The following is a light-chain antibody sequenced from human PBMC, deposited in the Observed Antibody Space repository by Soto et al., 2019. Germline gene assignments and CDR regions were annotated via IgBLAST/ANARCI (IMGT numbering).Light chain of an antibody. CDR1: HDITNY. CDR3: QQYDSLPT. V-gene: IGKV1-33*01. J-gene: IGKJ4*01. Sequence: DIQMTQSPSSLSASVGDRVTITCQASHDITNYLNWYQQKRGKGPRLLIYGASNLETGVPSRFSGSGFGTDFSFTISSLQPEDFATYYCQQYDSLPTFGGGTKVELK. CDR2: GAS.